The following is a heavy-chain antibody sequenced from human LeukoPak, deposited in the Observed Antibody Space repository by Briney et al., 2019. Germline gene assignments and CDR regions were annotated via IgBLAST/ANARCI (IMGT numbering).Heavy chain of an antibody. Sequence: SETLSLTCTVSGGSISSASYYWGWIRQPPGRGLEWIGTIYYSGSAYYNPSLKSRLTMSVDTSKNQFSLKLSSVTAADTAVYYCAIAADIWFGELSYHTHFDYWGQGTLVTVSS. J-gene: IGHJ4*02. CDR1: GGSISSASYY. D-gene: IGHD3-10*01. V-gene: IGHV4-39*01. CDR2: IYYSGSA. CDR3: AIAADIWFGELSYHTHFDY.